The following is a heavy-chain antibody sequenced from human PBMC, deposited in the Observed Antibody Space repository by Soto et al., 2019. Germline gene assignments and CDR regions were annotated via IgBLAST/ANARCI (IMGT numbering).Heavy chain of an antibody. CDR3: ARDIVAASTTTFRPRGQCYGNDY. D-gene: IGHD2-2*01. V-gene: IGHV1-46*01. J-gene: IGHJ4*02. CDR1: GYRFTSHY. CDR2: IDPYDGTT. Sequence: QVQLVQSGAEVRKPGTSVKVSCETSGYRFTSHYIHWVRQAPGQGLEWMRMIDPYDGTTTNAQRFQGRVTMTRDTSTTTVNMEMNSLTSEDTATYLSARDIVAASTTTFRPRGQCYGNDYWGQGTLVTVSS.